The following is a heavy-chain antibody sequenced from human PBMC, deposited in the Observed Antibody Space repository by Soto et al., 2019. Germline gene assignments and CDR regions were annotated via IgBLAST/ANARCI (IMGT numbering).Heavy chain of an antibody. D-gene: IGHD5-18*01. Sequence: QVQLVQSGAEVKKPGASVKVSCKASGYTFTGYYMHWVRQAPGQGLEWMGWINPNSGGTNYAQKFQGRVTMTRDTSISTAYMELSRLRSDDTAVYYCARSRNVDTAMVTGPRRYYFDFWGQGTLVTVSS. CDR3: ARSRNVDTAMVTGPRRYYFDF. CDR1: GYTFTGYY. CDR2: INPNSGGT. J-gene: IGHJ4*02. V-gene: IGHV1-2*02.